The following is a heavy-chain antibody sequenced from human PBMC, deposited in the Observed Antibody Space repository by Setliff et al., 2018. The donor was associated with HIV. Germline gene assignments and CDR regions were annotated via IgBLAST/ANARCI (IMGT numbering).Heavy chain of an antibody. J-gene: IGHJ3*02. CDR1: RDSINGHW. CDR3: AGYKCINFACVGFDI. V-gene: IGHV4-59*11. Sequence: PSETLSLTCTVSRDSINGHWWSWIRQPPGKGLEWTGSIHYSGITHYNPSLKSRLTMSVDTSKNQVSLKLTSVTAADTAVYYCAGYKCINFACVGFDIWGQGTVVTVSS. D-gene: IGHD3-9*01. CDR2: IHYSGIT.